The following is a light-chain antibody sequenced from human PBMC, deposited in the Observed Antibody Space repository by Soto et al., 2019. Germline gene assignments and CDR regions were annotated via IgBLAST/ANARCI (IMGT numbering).Light chain of an antibody. CDR1: QSILSW. V-gene: IGKV1-5*01. CDR3: QQYDTYWT. CDR2: DAS. Sequence: DIQMTHSPSTLSASVGDRVTITCRASQSILSWLAWYQHKPGKAPKLLIYDASSLESGVPSRFSGSRSATEFTLTISSLRPDDIATYYCQQYDTYWTFGQGTKVDIK. J-gene: IGKJ1*01.